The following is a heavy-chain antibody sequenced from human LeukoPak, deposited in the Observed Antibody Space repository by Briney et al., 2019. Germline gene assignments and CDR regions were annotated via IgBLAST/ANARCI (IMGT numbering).Heavy chain of an antibody. D-gene: IGHD2-2*01. V-gene: IGHV4-39*07. CDR1: GGSISSSSYY. CDR2: INHSGST. CDR3: ARSPRYYCSSTSCYLDY. Sequence: SETLSLTCAVSGGSISSSSYYWSWIRQPPGKGLEWIGEINHSGSTNYNPSLKGRVTISVDTSKNQFSLKLSSVTAADTAVYYCARSPRYYCSSTSCYLDYWGQGTLVTVSS. J-gene: IGHJ4*02.